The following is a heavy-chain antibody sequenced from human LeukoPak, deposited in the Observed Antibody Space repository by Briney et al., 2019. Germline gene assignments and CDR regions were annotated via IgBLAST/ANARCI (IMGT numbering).Heavy chain of an antibody. CDR3: AGFTYYYDSSGYYYWGPGDY. CDR2: ISAYNGNT. CDR1: GYTFTSYG. J-gene: IGHJ4*02. D-gene: IGHD3-22*01. Sequence: GASVKVSCKASGYTFTSYGISWVRQAPGQGLEWMGWISAYNGNTNYAQKLQGRVTMTTDTSTSTAYMELRSLRSDDTAVYYCAGFTYYYDSSGYYYWGPGDYWGQGTLVTVSS. V-gene: IGHV1-18*01.